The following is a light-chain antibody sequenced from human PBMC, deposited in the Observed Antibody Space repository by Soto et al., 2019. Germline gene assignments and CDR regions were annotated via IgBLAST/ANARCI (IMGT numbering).Light chain of an antibody. CDR3: MQGTHWPPT. V-gene: IGKV2-30*01. Sequence: DAVLTQSPLSLPVTLGQPASISCRSSQSIVYSNGNTYLNWFQQRPGQSPRRLIYRVSNRDSGVPDRLSGSGSGTEFTLKISRVEAEDVGVYYCMQGTHWPPTFGQGTKVEIK. CDR2: RVS. J-gene: IGKJ1*01. CDR1: QSIVYSNGNTY.